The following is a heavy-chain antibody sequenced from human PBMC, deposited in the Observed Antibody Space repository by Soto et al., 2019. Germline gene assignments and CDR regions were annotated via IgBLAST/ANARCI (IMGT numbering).Heavy chain of an antibody. J-gene: IGHJ4*02. CDR1: GGSISSYY. CDR3: AREGDGGYDSSGYYY. Sequence: PSETLSLTCTVSGGSISSYYWSWIRQPPGKGLEWIGYIYYSGSTNYNPSLKSRVTISVDTSKNQFSLKLSSVTAADTAVYYCAREGDGGYDSSGYYYWGQGTLVTVSS. V-gene: IGHV4-59*01. CDR2: IYYSGST. D-gene: IGHD3-22*01.